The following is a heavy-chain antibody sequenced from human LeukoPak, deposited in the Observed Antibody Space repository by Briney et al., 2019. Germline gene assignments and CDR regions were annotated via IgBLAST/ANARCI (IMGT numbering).Heavy chain of an antibody. V-gene: IGHV1-2*02. J-gene: IGHJ3*02. CDR3: ARDPITMVRGPMYAFDI. D-gene: IGHD3-10*01. Sequence: GASVKVSCKASGYIFTDYYVSWVRQAPGQGLEWVGWINSNNGGTHNAQKFQGRVTLTRDTSISTGYMELSRLTSDDTAVYYCARDPITMVRGPMYAFDIWGQGTMVTVSS. CDR1: GYIFTDYY. CDR2: INSNNGGT.